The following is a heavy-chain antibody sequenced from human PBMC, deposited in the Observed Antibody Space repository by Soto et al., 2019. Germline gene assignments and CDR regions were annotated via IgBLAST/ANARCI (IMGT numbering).Heavy chain of an antibody. CDR3: ARDYYRFNSGYGFSMDV. CDR2: ISYDGSNK. D-gene: IGHD5-12*01. Sequence: QVQLVESGGGVVQPGRSLRLSCAASGFTFSSYAMHWVRQAPGKGLEWVAVISYDGSNKYYADSVKGRFTISRDNSKNSXDLQMNSLRAEDTAVYYCARDYYRFNSGYGFSMDVWGQGTTVTVSS. J-gene: IGHJ6*02. V-gene: IGHV3-30-3*01. CDR1: GFTFSSYA.